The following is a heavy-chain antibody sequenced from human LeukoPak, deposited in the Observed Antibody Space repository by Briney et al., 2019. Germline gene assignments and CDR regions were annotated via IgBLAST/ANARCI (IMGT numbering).Heavy chain of an antibody. CDR2: INWNGGST. CDR1: GFTFDNYG. Sequence: GGSLRLSCAASGFTFDNYGMSWVRQAPGKGLEWVSGINWNGGSTGYADSVKGRFTISRDNAKNSLYLQMNSRRAEDTALYYCARVGTYYDILAGYYSTYFDYWGQGTLVTVSS. V-gene: IGHV3-20*04. CDR3: ARVGTYYDILAGYYSTYFDY. J-gene: IGHJ4*02. D-gene: IGHD3-9*01.